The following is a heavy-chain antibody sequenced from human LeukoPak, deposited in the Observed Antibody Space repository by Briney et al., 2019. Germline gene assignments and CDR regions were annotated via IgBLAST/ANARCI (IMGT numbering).Heavy chain of an antibody. J-gene: IGHJ4*02. V-gene: IGHV4-34*01. CDR2: INHSGST. Sequence: SETLSLTCAVYGGSFSGYYWSWIRQPPGKGLEWIGEINHSGSTNYNPSLKSRVTISVDTSKNQFSLKLSSVTAADTAVYYCARVLARRGFDYWGQGTLVTVSS. CDR3: ARVLARRGFDY. D-gene: IGHD6-19*01. CDR1: GGSFSGYY.